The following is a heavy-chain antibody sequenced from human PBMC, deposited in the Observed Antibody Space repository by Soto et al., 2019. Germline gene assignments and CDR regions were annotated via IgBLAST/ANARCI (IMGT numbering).Heavy chain of an antibody. J-gene: IGHJ4*02. D-gene: IGHD3-10*02. CDR3: AHSPRLTMYDY. CDR2: TYWDDDK. V-gene: IGHV2-5*02. Sequence: QITLKESGPTLVKPTQTLTLTCTFSGFSLSTNGVGVGWIRQPPGKALEWLALTYWDDDKRYSPSLKSRLTITKDTSKNRVVLTMTNMDPVDTATYYCAHSPRLTMYDYWGQGTLVTVSS. CDR1: GFSLSTNGVG.